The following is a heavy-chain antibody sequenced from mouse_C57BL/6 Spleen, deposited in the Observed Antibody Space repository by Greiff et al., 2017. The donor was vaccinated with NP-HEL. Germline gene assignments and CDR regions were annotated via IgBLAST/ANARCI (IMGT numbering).Heavy chain of an antibody. CDR3: ARSPIYYDYDWYFDV. CDR1: GYAFSSYW. CDR2: IYPGDGDT. Sequence: LVESGAELVKPGASVKISCKASGYAFSSYWMNWVKQRPGKGLEWIGQIYPGDGDTNYNGKFKGKATLTADKSSSTAYMQLSSLTSEDSAVYFWARSPIYYDYDWYFDVWGTGTTVTVSS. D-gene: IGHD2-4*01. V-gene: IGHV1-80*01. J-gene: IGHJ1*03.